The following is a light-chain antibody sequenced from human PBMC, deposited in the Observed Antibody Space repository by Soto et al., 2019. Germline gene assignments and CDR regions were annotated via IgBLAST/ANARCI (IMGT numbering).Light chain of an antibody. CDR3: KHYFSYPYA. CDR2: KAS. J-gene: IGKJ2*01. Sequence: DIPVTQSPATLSASVGDTVSITCRASQSVLTWLAWYQQKPGKAPNLLIYKASRLRDGVPSRFSGSGSGTDFTLTISSLQPDDFASYFCKHYFSYPYAFCQGTKLEI. CDR1: QSVLTW. V-gene: IGKV1-5*03.